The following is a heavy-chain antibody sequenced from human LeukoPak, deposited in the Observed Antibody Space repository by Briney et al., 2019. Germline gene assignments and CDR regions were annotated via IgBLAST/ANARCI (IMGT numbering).Heavy chain of an antibody. CDR3: ARAGSVVSYFGY. Sequence: SETLSLTCTVSGGSVSSYYWSWIRQSPGKGLEWIGHIYDSGTTNYNPSLKSRVTISLDTSKNQLSLKLNSVSAADTAVYYCARAGSVVSYFGYWGQGTLVTVSS. CDR2: IYDSGTT. D-gene: IGHD3-22*01. J-gene: IGHJ4*02. CDR1: GGSVSSYY. V-gene: IGHV4-59*02.